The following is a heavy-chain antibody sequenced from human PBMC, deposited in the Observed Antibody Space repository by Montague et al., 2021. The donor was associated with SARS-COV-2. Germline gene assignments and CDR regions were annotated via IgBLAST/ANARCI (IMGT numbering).Heavy chain of an antibody. J-gene: IGHJ6*03. D-gene: IGHD3-3*01. CDR1: GGSISGSNYY. V-gene: IGHV4-39*01. Sequence: SETLSLTCTVSGGSISGSNYYWGWIRQLPGKGLEWIGTIHYSGSTXYNPSLKSRVTTSLDTSKNQFSLKLSSVTAADTAVYYCARGDFGVVIIPYYYYMDVWGKGTTVTVSS. CDR3: ARGDFGVVIIPYYYYMDV. CDR2: IHYSGST.